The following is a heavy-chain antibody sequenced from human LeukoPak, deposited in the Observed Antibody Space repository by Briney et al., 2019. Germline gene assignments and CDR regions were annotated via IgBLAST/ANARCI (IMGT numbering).Heavy chain of an antibody. CDR3: ARAVVPAAPYYFDY. D-gene: IGHD2-2*01. Sequence: SETLSLTCTVSGGSISSSSYYWGWLRQPPGKGLEWIGSIYYSGSTYYNPSLKSRVTISVDTSKNQFSLKLSSVTAADTAVYYCARAVVPAAPYYFDYWGQGTLVTVSS. CDR1: GGSISSSSYY. V-gene: IGHV4-39*01. J-gene: IGHJ4*02. CDR2: IYYSGST.